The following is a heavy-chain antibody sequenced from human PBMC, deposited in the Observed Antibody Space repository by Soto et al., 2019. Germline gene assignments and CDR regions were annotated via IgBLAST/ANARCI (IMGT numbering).Heavy chain of an antibody. Sequence: GGSLRLSCEGSGFIFSDYEMNWVRQVPGKGLEWISYISISGTIIRYADSVKGRFTISRDNAKNSVYLQMNSLRVEDTAIYYCAGEGGFDWFYPWGQGTLVTVSS. V-gene: IGHV3-48*03. CDR1: GFIFSDYE. CDR2: ISISGTII. CDR3: AGEGGFDWFYP. J-gene: IGHJ5*02.